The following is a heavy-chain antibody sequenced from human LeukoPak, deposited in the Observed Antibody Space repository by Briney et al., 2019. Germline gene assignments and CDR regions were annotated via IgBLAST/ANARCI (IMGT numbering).Heavy chain of an antibody. D-gene: IGHD1-26*01. J-gene: IGHJ4*02. CDR3: ARGEEVGATLDY. CDR1: GGSISSSGYY. Sequence: SETLSLTCTVSGGSISSSGYYWGWIRQPPGKGLEWIGSMFYSGSTYYNPSLKSRVTISVDTSKNQFSLKLTSVTAADTAVYYCARGEEVGATLDYWGQGTLVTVSS. V-gene: IGHV4-39*07. CDR2: MFYSGST.